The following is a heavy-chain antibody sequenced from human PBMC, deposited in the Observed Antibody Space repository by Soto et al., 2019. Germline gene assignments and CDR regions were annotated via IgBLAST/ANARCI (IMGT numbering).Heavy chain of an antibody. Sequence: SETLSLTCTVSGGSISSYYWSWIRQPPGKGLEWIGYIYYSGSTNYNPSLKSRVTISVDTSKNQFSLKLSSVTAADTAVYYCARISGSYYFDYWGQGTLVTVSS. J-gene: IGHJ4*02. CDR2: IYYSGST. D-gene: IGHD1-26*01. V-gene: IGHV4-59*01. CDR1: GGSISSYY. CDR3: ARISGSYYFDY.